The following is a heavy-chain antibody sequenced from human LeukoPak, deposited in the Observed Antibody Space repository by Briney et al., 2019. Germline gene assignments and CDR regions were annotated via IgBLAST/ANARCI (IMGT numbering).Heavy chain of an antibody. CDR3: ARTWDCSSTSCYPDY. CDR1: GFTFTTYS. V-gene: IGHV3-48*01. J-gene: IGHJ4*02. CDR2: ISSSGSTI. D-gene: IGHD2-2*01. Sequence: GGSLRLSCAASGFTFTTYSMNWVRQAPGKGLEWVSYISSSGSTIYYADSVKGRFTISRDNAKNSLYLQMNSLRAEDTAVYYCARTWDCSSTSCYPDYWGQGTLVTVSS.